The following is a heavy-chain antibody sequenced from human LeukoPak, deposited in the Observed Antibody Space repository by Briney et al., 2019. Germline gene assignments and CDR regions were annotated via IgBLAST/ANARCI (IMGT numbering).Heavy chain of an antibody. V-gene: IGHV1-2*02. Sequence: ASVKVSCKASGYTFTGYYMHWVRQAPGQGLEWMGWINTNSGGTNYAQKFQGRVTMTRDTSISTAYMELSRLRSDDTAVYYCARADYYDSSGYPDYWGQGTLVTVSS. CDR2: INTNSGGT. J-gene: IGHJ4*02. D-gene: IGHD3-22*01. CDR3: ARADYYDSSGYPDY. CDR1: GYTFTGYY.